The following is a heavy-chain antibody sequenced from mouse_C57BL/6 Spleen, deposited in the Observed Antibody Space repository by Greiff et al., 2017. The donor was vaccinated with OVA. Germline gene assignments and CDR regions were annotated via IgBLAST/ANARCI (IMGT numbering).Heavy chain of an antibody. CDR2: INPSSGYT. CDR3: ARSLYDYDLFYWYFDV. D-gene: IGHD2-4*01. V-gene: IGHV1-4*01. CDR1: GYTFTSYT. Sequence: QVQLQQSGAELARPGASVKMSCKASGYTFTSYTMHWVKQRPGQGLEWIGYINPSSGYTKYNQKFKDKATLTADKSSSTAYMQLSSLTSEDSAVYYCARSLYDYDLFYWYFDVWGTGTTVTVSS. J-gene: IGHJ1*03.